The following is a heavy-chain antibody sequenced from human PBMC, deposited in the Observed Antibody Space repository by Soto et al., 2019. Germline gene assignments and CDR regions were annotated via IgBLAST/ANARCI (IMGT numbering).Heavy chain of an antibody. J-gene: IGHJ5*01. CDR1: GFTFSGFA. Sequence: EVQLLESGGGLVQPGWSLRLSCAASGFTFSGFAMNWVRQAPGKGLEWVSSVDYSGVYTFYAASVKGRFTISRDTSKNMVYLALNSLRAADTAVYYCAKRSGGFSEFDFWGQGALVIVSS. D-gene: IGHD5-12*01. CDR3: AKRSGGFSEFDF. CDR2: VDYSGVYT. V-gene: IGHV3-23*01.